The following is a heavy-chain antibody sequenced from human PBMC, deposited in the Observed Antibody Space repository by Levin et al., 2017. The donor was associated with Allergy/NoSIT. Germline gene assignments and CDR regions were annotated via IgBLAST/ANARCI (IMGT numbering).Heavy chain of an antibody. D-gene: IGHD2-8*02. J-gene: IGHJ3*01. CDR2: ISDIGGAT. Sequence: GGSLRLSCAVSGFSFTTHAMSWVRQAPGKGLEWVSTISDIGGATYYADSVKGRFIISRDSSKNTLYLQMHSLRAEDTAVYYCARDLHISENSNNYWYFVFDLWGQGAMVTVSS. CDR3: ARDLHISENSNNYWYFVFDL. V-gene: IGHV3-23*01. CDR1: GFSFTTHA.